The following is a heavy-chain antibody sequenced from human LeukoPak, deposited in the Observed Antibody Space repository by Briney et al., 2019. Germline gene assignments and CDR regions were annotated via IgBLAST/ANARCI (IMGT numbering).Heavy chain of an antibody. V-gene: IGHV1-24*01. J-gene: IGHJ4*02. D-gene: IGHD1-26*01. CDR3: ATVGSDWGSYYFGLFDY. Sequence: GASVKVSCKVSGYTLTELSMHWVRQAPGRGLEWMGGFDPEDGETIYAQKFQGRVTMTEDTSTDTAYMELSSLRSEDTAVYYCATVGSDWGSYYFGLFDYWGQGTLVTVSS. CDR2: FDPEDGET. CDR1: GYTLTELS.